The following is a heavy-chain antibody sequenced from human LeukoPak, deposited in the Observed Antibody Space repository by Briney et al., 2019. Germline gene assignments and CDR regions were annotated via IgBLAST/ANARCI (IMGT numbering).Heavy chain of an antibody. CDR2: MNPNSGNT. CDR3: ASRRGSGWCHH. CDR1: VYTFTSYD. V-gene: IGHV1-8*01. D-gene: IGHD6-19*01. Sequence: ASVKVSCKASVYTFTSYDINWVLPATGQGLEWMGWMNPNSGNTGYAQKFQGRVTMTRNTSISTAYMELSSLRSEDTAVYYCASRRGSGWCHHWGQGTLVTVSS. J-gene: IGHJ5*02.